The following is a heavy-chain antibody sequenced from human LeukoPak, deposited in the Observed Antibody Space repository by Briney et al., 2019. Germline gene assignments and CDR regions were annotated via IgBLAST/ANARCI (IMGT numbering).Heavy chain of an antibody. CDR2: IASSSSYI. CDR3: ARVSRRDPLRKYDMDV. V-gene: IGHV3-21*01. J-gene: IGHJ6*02. CDR1: GFTFSTYS. Sequence: GGSLRLSRAPSGFTFSTYSMNWVRQAPGKGLEWVSFIASSSSYIYYADSVKGRFTISRDNAKNSLYRQMNSLRAEDTAVYYCARVSRRDPLRKYDMDVWGQGTTVTASS.